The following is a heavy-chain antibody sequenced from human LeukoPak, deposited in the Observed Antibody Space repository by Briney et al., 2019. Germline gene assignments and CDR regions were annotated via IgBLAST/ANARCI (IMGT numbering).Heavy chain of an antibody. D-gene: IGHD2-2*01. J-gene: IGHJ6*03. Sequence: SETLSLTCTVSGGSISSYYWSWVRQPAGKGLEWIGRIYPTGAANYNPSLKSRVTLSVDTSKNQFSLTLSSVTAADTAVYYCARASSTTRYYYYYYYMDVWGKGTTVTVSS. CDR1: GGSISSYY. V-gene: IGHV4-4*07. CDR3: ARASSTTRYYYYYYYMDV. CDR2: IYPTGAA.